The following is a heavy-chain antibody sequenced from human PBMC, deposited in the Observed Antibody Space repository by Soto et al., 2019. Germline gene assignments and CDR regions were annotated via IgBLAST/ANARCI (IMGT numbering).Heavy chain of an antibody. J-gene: IGHJ4*02. CDR3: ARQDGSGSYPNFDD. V-gene: IGHV4-59*08. CDR2: IYYSGST. D-gene: IGHD3-10*01. Sequence: SETLSLTCTVSGGSISSYYWSWIRQPPGKGLEWIGYIYYSGSTNYNPSLKSRATISVDTSKNLFSLKLSSVTAADTAVYYCARQDGSGSYPNFDDWGQGTLVTVSS. CDR1: GGSISSYY.